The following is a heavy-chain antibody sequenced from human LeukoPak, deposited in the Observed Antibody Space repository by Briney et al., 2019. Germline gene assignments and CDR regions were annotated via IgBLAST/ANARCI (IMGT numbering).Heavy chain of an antibody. Sequence: GASVKVSCKASGGTFSSYAISWVRQAPGQGLEWMGGIIPIFGTANYAQKFQGRVTITADESTSTAYMELSSLRSEDPAVYYCAREAVPAAINYYYMDVWGKGTTVTVSS. J-gene: IGHJ6*03. CDR2: IIPIFGTA. V-gene: IGHV1-69*13. CDR1: GGTFSSYA. D-gene: IGHD2-2*02. CDR3: AREAVPAAINYYYMDV.